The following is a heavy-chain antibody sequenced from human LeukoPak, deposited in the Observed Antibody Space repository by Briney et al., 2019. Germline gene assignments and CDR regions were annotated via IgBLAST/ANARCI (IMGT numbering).Heavy chain of an antibody. CDR3: ARDSYDSSGAYDY. CDR1: GGSISSSSYY. J-gene: IGHJ4*02. Sequence: PSETLSLTCTVSGGSISSSSYYWGWIRQPPGKGLEWIGSIYYSGSTYYNPSLKSRVTISVDKSKNQFSLKLSSVTAADTAVYYCARDSYDSSGAYDYWGQGTLVTVSS. CDR2: IYYSGST. V-gene: IGHV4-39*07. D-gene: IGHD3-22*01.